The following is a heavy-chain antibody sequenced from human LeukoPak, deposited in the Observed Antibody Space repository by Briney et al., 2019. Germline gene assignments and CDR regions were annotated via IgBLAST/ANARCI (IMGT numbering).Heavy chain of an antibody. CDR3: ARNHDSSGYYSSSYYYGMDV. D-gene: IGHD3-22*01. V-gene: IGHV4-4*07. J-gene: IGHJ6*02. CDR2: IYTSGST. Sequence: SETLSLTCTVSGGSISSYYWSWIRQPAGKGLEWIGRIYTSGSTNYNPSLKSRVTMSVDTSKNQFSLKLSSVTAADTAVYYCARNHDSSGYYSSSYYYGMDVWGQGTTVTVSS. CDR1: GGSISSYY.